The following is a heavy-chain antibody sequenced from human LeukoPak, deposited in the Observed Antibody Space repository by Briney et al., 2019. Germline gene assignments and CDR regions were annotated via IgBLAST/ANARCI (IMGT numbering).Heavy chain of an antibody. CDR2: IHYSGST. J-gene: IGHJ4*02. Sequence: SETLTLTCTVSGGSVSGGNYYCSWIRQSPGKGLEWIGYIHYSGSTVYNPSLKSRVTMSIDTSKNQFSLNLSSATAADTAVYYCTRTGSTGGYWGQGTLVTVSS. CDR3: TRTGSTGGY. CDR1: GGSVSGGNYY. V-gene: IGHV4-61*01. D-gene: IGHD1-7*01.